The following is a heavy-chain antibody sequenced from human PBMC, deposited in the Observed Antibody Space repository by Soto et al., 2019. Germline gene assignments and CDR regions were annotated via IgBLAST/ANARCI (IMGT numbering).Heavy chain of an antibody. Sequence: ASVKVSCKASGYTFTSYGISWVRQAPGQGLEWMGWISAYNGNTNYAQKLQGRVTMTTDTSTSTAYMELRSLRSDDTAVYYCARDKRLTYYDFWSGYFSAPNYGMDVWGQGTTVTVSS. V-gene: IGHV1-18*01. CDR1: GYTFTSYG. D-gene: IGHD3-3*01. CDR2: ISAYNGNT. J-gene: IGHJ6*02. CDR3: ARDKRLTYYDFWSGYFSAPNYGMDV.